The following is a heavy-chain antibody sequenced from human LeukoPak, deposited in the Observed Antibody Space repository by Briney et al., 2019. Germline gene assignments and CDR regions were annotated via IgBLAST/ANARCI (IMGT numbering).Heavy chain of an antibody. CDR2: IYYSGST. CDR1: GGSISSSSYY. J-gene: IGHJ4*02. CDR3: ASGRPGLDSSSWYEVEFGY. D-gene: IGHD6-13*01. V-gene: IGHV4-39*07. Sequence: SETLSLTCTVSGGSISSSSYYWGWIRQPPGKGLEWIGSIYYSGSTYYNPSLKSRVTISVDTSKNQFSLKLSSVTAADTAVYYCASGRPGLDSSSWYEVEFGYWGQGTLVTVSS.